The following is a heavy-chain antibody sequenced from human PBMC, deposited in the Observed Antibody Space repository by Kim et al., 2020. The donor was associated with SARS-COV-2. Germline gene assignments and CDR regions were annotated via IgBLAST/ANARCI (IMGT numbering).Heavy chain of an antibody. Sequence: ASVKVSCKASGYTFTSYGISWVRQAPGQGLEWMGWISAYNGNTNYAQKLQGRVTMTTDTSTSTAYMELRSLRSDDTAVYYCARDRELELRGYYGMDVWGQGTTVTVSS. D-gene: IGHD1-7*01. CDR2: ISAYNGNT. CDR3: ARDRELELRGYYGMDV. J-gene: IGHJ6*02. V-gene: IGHV1-18*04. CDR1: GYTFTSYG.